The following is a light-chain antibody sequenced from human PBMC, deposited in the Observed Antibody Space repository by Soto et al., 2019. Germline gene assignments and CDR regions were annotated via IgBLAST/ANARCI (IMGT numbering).Light chain of an antibody. J-gene: IGKJ5*01. CDR1: QSVSSY. V-gene: IGKV3-11*01. CDR3: QQYGSSPQ. Sequence: EMAMTHSPATLSVSPGETATLSCRASQSVSSYLAWYQQKPGQDPRLLIYDESNRATGIPARFSGTGSETDFTLTISSLEPEDFAVYYCQQYGSSPQFGQGTRLEIK. CDR2: DES.